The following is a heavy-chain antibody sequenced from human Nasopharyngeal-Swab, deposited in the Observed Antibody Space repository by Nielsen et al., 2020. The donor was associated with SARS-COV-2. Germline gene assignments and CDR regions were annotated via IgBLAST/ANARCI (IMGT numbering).Heavy chain of an antibody. Sequence: ASVKVSCKTSGYIFTGYGLSWVRQAPGQGLEWMGWISVHNGRTNYAQKFQDRVTVTADTSTFTAYMELRSLRSDDTAVYYCARDSLLYCNSLTCSGVEGFDLWGQGTMGIVSS. V-gene: IGHV1-18*01. J-gene: IGHJ3*01. CDR2: ISVHNGRT. CDR1: GYIFTGYG. D-gene: IGHD2/OR15-2a*01. CDR3: ARDSLLYCNSLTCSGVEGFDL.